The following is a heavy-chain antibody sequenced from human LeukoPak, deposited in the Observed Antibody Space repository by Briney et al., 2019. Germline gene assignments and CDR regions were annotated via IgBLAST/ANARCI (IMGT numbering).Heavy chain of an antibody. D-gene: IGHD3-10*01. J-gene: IGHJ4*02. CDR2: ISGSGITT. CDR3: AKDRVVRGVINDY. Sequence: GGSLRLSCAASGFTFSSYGMSWVRQAPGKGLEWVSAISGSGITTYYADSVKGRFTISRDNSKNTLYLQMNSLRAEDTAVYYCAKDRVVRGVINDYWGQGTLVTVST. V-gene: IGHV3-23*01. CDR1: GFTFSSYG.